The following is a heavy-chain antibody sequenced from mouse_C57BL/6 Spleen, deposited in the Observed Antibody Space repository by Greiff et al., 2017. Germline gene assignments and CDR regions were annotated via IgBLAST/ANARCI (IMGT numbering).Heavy chain of an antibody. V-gene: IGHV1-53*01. D-gene: IGHD1-1*01. J-gene: IGHJ4*01. CDR2: INPSNGGT. CDR3: EVSGSSQYYYAVDY. Sequence: QVQLQQPGPELVKPGASVKLSCKASGYTFTSYWMPWVKQRPGQGLEWIGNINPSNGGTNYNEEFKSKATLTVDKSSSTAYMQLSSLTSEDSAVYYCEVSGSSQYYYAVDYWGQGTSVTVS. CDR1: GYTFTSYW.